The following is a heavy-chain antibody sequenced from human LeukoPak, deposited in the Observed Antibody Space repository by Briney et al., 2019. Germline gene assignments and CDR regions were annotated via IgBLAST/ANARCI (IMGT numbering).Heavy chain of an antibody. CDR1: GGSIISYY. CDR3: ARSLGYCTGSTCYSKFDP. J-gene: IGHJ5*02. CDR2: IYYSGST. Sequence: SETLSLTCTVSGGSIISYYWNWIRQPPGKGLEWIGYIYYSGSTNYNPSLKSRVTMFVDTSKSQFSLNLSSVTAADTALYYCARSLGYCTGSTCYSKFDPWGQGTLVTVSS. V-gene: IGHV4-59*08. D-gene: IGHD2-2*01.